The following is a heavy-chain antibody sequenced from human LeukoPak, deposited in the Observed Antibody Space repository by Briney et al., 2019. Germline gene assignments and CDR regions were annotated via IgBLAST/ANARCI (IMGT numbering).Heavy chain of an antibody. D-gene: IGHD3-3*01. Sequence: PGGSLRLSCVGSGFTFSNYWMTWVRQAPGKGLEWVANTKQDGSEKYYVDSVKGRFTISRDNTKNLLYLQMNSLRAEDTAVYFCASRDYDFWSGYFDHWGQGTLVTVSS. J-gene: IGHJ4*02. V-gene: IGHV3-7*03. CDR2: TKQDGSEK. CDR1: GFTFSNYW. CDR3: ASRDYDFWSGYFDH.